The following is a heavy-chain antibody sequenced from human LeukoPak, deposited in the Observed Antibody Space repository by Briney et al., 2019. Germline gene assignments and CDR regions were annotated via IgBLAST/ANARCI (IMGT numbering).Heavy chain of an antibody. V-gene: IGHV4-59*01. Sequence: SETLSLTCTVSGGSISSYYWSWIRQPPGKGLEWIGDIYYSGSTKYNPSLKSRVTISVDTSKNQFSLKLSSVTAADTAVYYCARDVRDYGSGSYLFGYWGQGTLVTVSS. CDR1: GGSISSYY. D-gene: IGHD3-10*01. CDR2: IYYSGST. J-gene: IGHJ4*02. CDR3: ARDVRDYGSGSYLFGY.